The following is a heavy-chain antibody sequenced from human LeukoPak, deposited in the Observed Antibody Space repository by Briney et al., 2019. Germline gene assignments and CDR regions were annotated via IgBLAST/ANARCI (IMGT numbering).Heavy chain of an antibody. CDR3: ARSFVDDGMDV. CDR1: GYTFTSYV. J-gene: IGHJ6*02. V-gene: IGHV1-18*01. CDR2: ISVYNGNT. Sequence: ASVKVSCKASGYTFTSYVMSWVRQAPGQGLEWMGRISVYNGNTKCGQKLQGRVTMTTDTSTSTAYMELRSLRSDDTAVYYCARSFVDDGMDVWGQGTTVTVSS. D-gene: IGHD3-10*01.